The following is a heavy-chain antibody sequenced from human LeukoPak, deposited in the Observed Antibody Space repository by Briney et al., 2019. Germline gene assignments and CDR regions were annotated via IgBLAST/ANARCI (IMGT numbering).Heavy chain of an antibody. D-gene: IGHD3-3*01. CDR2: ISTDNGDT. J-gene: IGHJ4*02. CDR3: ARFWSGYLPDY. V-gene: IGHV1-18*01. Sequence: ASVKVSCKPSGYSFTTYGIGWVRQAPGQGLEWMGLISTDNGDTNYAPNFQGRVAMTTDTPTSTAYMELRSLRSDDTAVYYCARFWSGYLPDYWGQGTLVTVSS. CDR1: GYSFTTYG.